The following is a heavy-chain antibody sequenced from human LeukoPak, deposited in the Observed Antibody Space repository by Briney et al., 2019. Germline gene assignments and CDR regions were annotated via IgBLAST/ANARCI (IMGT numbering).Heavy chain of an antibody. Sequence: GGSLRLSCAASGFTFSGYAMSWVRQAPGKGLEWVSAISGSGGTTYYADSVKGRFTIPRGNSKNTLYLQMNSLRAEDTAVYYCAKGSSVIRGVIPDLFDYWGQGTLVTVSS. CDR1: GFTFSGYA. CDR2: ISGSGGTT. CDR3: AKGSSVIRGVIPDLFDY. J-gene: IGHJ4*02. V-gene: IGHV3-23*01. D-gene: IGHD3-10*01.